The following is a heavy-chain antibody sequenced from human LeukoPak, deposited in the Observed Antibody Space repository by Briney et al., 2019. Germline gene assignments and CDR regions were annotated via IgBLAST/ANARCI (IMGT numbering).Heavy chain of an antibody. V-gene: IGHV3-21*01. Sequence: GGSLRLSCAASGFTFSSYSMNWVRQAPGKGLEWASSISSSSSYIYYADSVKGRFTISRDNAKNSLYLQMNSLRAEDTAVYYCARGRRPTPTYFDYWGQGTLVTVSS. CDR2: ISSSSSYI. CDR1: GFTFSSYS. CDR3: ARGRRPTPTYFDY. J-gene: IGHJ4*02.